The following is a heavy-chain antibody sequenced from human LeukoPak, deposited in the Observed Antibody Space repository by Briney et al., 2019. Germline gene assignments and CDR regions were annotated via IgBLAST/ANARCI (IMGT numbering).Heavy chain of an antibody. D-gene: IGHD6-19*01. CDR1: GFAFSGHY. Sequence: GGSLRLSCAASGFAFSGHYMTWIRQAPGKGLEWVSVIGVSGSPKYYADSVKGRFTISRDNAKNSLYLQLNSLRVEDTAVYYCASVWQWLVLNALDIWGQGTMVTVSS. CDR2: IGVSGSPK. V-gene: IGHV3-11*04. J-gene: IGHJ3*02. CDR3: ASVWQWLVLNALDI.